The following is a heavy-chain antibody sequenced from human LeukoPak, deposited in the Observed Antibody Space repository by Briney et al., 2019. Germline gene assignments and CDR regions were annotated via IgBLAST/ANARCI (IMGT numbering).Heavy chain of an antibody. D-gene: IGHD1-26*01. CDR3: AKVSGSYSLSLYYGMDV. CDR2: ISGSGGST. Sequence: GGSLRLSCAASGFTFSSYAMSWVRQAPGKGLEWVSAISGSGGSTYYADSVKGRFTISRDNSKNTLYLQMNSLRAEDTAVYYCAKVSGSYSLSLYYGMDVSGQGTTVTVSS. CDR1: GFTFSSYA. J-gene: IGHJ6*02. V-gene: IGHV3-23*01.